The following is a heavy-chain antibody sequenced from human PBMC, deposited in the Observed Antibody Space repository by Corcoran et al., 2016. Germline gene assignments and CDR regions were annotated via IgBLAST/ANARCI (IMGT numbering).Heavy chain of an antibody. D-gene: IGHD6-6*01. Sequence: QAQLVQSGAEVKQPGASVKVACEAAGYTFTGHWVHWVRHAPGQGLEWVGIINPSVGTTHYAQKFQGRLTLARDTSTTTIYMELSSLTSDDTALDYCARDLSIEGRGWWLDPWGQGTLVTVSS. CDR2: INPSVGTT. CDR3: ARDLSIEGRGWWLDP. V-gene: IGHV1-46*01. J-gene: IGHJ5*02. CDR1: GYTFTGHW.